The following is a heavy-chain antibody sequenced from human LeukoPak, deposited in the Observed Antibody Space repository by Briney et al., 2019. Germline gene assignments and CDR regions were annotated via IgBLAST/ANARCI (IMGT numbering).Heavy chain of an antibody. D-gene: IGHD3-3*01. CDR1: GYSISSGYY. V-gene: IGHV4-38-2*02. Sequence: SETLSLTCTVSGYSISSGYYWGWIRQPPGKGLEWIGSIYHSGSTYYNPSLKSRVTISVDTSKNQFSLKLSSVTAADTAVYYCARVYYDFWSVRYDYYMDVWGKGTTVTVSS. J-gene: IGHJ6*03. CDR3: ARVYYDFWSVRYDYYMDV. CDR2: IYHSGST.